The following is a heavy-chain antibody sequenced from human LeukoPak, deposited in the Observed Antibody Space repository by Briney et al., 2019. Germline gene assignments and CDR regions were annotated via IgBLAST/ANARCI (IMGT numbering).Heavy chain of an antibody. CDR1: GGSFSGYY. D-gene: IGHD5-18*01. CDR3: ARRGGPGYGYIVDTAMVPPSGNDD. J-gene: IGHJ4*02. Sequence: SETLSLTCAVYGGSFSGYYWSWIRQPPGKGLEWNGEINHSGSTNYNPSLKSRVTISVDTSKNQFSLKLSSVTAADTAVYYCARRGGPGYGYIVDTAMVPPSGNDDWGQGTLVTVSS. V-gene: IGHV4-34*01. CDR2: INHSGST.